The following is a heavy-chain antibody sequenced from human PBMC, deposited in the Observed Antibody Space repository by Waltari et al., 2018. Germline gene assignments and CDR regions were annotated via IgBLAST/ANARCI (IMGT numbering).Heavy chain of an antibody. CDR3: ARDRGTATPLDP. J-gene: IGHJ5*02. CDR1: GFTFRRHW. V-gene: IGHV3-74*03. CDR2: ITTDETNT. D-gene: IGHD3-10*01. Sequence: EVQVVESGGGLVQPGGSLRLSCVASGFTFRRHWMHWVRQVSGKGLEWVSRITTDETNTAYADAVKGRFTVSRDNAKNTVYLQMTSVRAEDTGIYYCARDRGTATPLDPWGQGTLVTVSS.